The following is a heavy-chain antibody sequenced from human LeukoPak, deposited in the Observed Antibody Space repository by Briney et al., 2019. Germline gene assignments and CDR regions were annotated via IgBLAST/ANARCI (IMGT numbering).Heavy chain of an antibody. Sequence: GGSLRLSCAASGFTFSDYYMSWIRQAPGKGLEWVSYISSSGSTIYYADSVKGRFTISRDNAKNSLYLQMNSLRAEDTAVYYCARDSRADSFISSGHAGADAFDIWGQGTMVTVSS. CDR3: ARDSRADSFISSGHAGADAFDI. J-gene: IGHJ3*02. D-gene: IGHD3-22*01. CDR1: GFTFSDYY. CDR2: ISSSGSTI. V-gene: IGHV3-11*01.